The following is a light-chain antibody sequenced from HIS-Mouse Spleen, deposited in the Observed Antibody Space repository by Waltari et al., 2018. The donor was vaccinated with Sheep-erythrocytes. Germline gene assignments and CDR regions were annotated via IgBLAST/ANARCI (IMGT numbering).Light chain of an antibody. J-gene: IGLJ1*01. CDR2: DVS. Sequence: QSALTQPRSVSGSPGQSVTISCTGTSSDVGGYNYVSWYQRHPGKAPKLMIYDVSKLPSGVPDRFSGSNSGNTASLTISGLQAEDEADYYCCSYAGSYNHVFATGTKVTVL. V-gene: IGLV2-11*01. CDR3: CSYAGSYNHV. CDR1: SSDVGGYNY.